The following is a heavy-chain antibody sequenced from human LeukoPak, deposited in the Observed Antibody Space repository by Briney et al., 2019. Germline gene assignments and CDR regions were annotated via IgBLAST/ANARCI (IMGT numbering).Heavy chain of an antibody. V-gene: IGHV1-2*02. CDR3: ARDRPGYSSWFDP. CDR2: ININTGGT. CDR1: GYSFTDYH. Sequence: ASVKVSCKASGYSFTDYHMHWVRQAPGQGLEWMGWININTGGTNYAQKFQGRVTLTRDTSITTAYMEMSSLRSDDTAVDYCARDRPGYSSWFDPWGQGTLVTVSS. D-gene: IGHD6-19*01. J-gene: IGHJ5*02.